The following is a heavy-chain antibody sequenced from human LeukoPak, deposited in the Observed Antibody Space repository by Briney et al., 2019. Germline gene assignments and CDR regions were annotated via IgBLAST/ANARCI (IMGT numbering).Heavy chain of an antibody. Sequence: ASVKVSCKASGYTFTRYYMHWVRQAPGQGLEWMGIINPSDGVIEYAQKFQDRVTMTRDTSTSTVYMELSSLRSEDTAVYYCARRGSGSYVLDYWGQGTLVTVSS. D-gene: IGHD3-10*01. CDR3: ARRGSGSYVLDY. J-gene: IGHJ4*02. CDR2: INPSDGVI. CDR1: GYTFTRYY. V-gene: IGHV1-46*01.